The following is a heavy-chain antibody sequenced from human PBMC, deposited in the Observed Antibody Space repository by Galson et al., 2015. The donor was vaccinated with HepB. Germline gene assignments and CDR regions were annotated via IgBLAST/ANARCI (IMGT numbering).Heavy chain of an antibody. J-gene: IGHJ6*02. CDR3: ASGIGLEQLGGMDV. CDR2: INPNSGGT. Sequence: SVKVSCKASGYTFTGYYMHWVRQAPGQGLEWMGRINPNSGGTNYAQKFQGRVTMTRDTSISTAYMELSRLRSDDTAVYYCASGIGLEQLGGMDVWGQGTTVTVSS. D-gene: IGHD6-13*01. V-gene: IGHV1-2*06. CDR1: GYTFTGYY.